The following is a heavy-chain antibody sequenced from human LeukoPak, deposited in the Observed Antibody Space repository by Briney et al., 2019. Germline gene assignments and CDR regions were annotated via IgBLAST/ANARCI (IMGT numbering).Heavy chain of an antibody. CDR2: INTNTGNP. CDR3: ARGELAVACDY. CDR1: GYTFTSYA. Sequence: GASVRVSCKASGYTFTSYAMNWVRQAPGQGLEWMGWINTNTGNPTFAQGFTGRFVFSLDTSVSTAYLQISSLKAEDTAVYYCARGELAVACDYWGQGTLVTVSS. J-gene: IGHJ4*02. D-gene: IGHD6-19*01. V-gene: IGHV7-4-1*02.